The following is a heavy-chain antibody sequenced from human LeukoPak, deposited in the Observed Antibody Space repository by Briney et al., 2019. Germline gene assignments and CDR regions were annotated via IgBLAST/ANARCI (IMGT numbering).Heavy chain of an antibody. CDR1: GGTFSSYA. CDR2: IIPIFGTA. D-gene: IGHD3-3*01. V-gene: IGHV1-69*05. J-gene: IGHJ6*03. Sequence: ASVKVSCKASGGTFSSYAISWVRQAPGQGLEWMGGIIPIFGTANYAQKFQGRVTMTRDTSTSTVYTELSSLRSEDTAVYYCARDCHLRFSTHYYMDVWGKGTTVTVSS. CDR3: ARDCHLRFSTHYYMDV.